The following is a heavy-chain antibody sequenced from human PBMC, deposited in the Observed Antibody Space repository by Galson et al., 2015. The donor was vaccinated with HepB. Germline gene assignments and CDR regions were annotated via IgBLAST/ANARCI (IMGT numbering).Heavy chain of an antibody. Sequence: LSLTCTVSGGSISSSSYYWGWIRQPPGKGLEWIGSIYYSGSTYYNPSLKSRVTISVDTSKNQFSLKLSSVTAADTAVYYCARGPYCSSTSCYPYYYYGMDVWGQGTTVTVSS. CDR2: IYYSGST. CDR3: ARGPYCSSTSCYPYYYYGMDV. J-gene: IGHJ6*02. V-gene: IGHV4-39*01. CDR1: GGSISSSSYY. D-gene: IGHD2-2*01.